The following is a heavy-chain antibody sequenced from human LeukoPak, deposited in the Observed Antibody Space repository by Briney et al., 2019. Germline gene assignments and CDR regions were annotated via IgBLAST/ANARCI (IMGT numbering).Heavy chain of an antibody. V-gene: IGHV3-23*01. D-gene: IGHD1-26*01. CDR2: ISGSGGSA. CDR1: GFTFSSYA. CDR3: ARYSGSYQFDY. J-gene: IGHJ4*02. Sequence: GGSLRLSCAASGFTFSSYAMSWVRQAPGKGLEWVSAISGSGGSAYYADSVKGRFTISRDNSKNTLYLQMNSLRAEDTAVYYCARYSGSYQFDYWGQGTLVTVSS.